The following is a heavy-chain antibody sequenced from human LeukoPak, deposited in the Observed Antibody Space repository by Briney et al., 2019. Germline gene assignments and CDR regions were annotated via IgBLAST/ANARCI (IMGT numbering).Heavy chain of an antibody. Sequence: PGGSLRLSCAASGFTFSSYWMSWVRQAPGKGLEWVANIKQDGSEKYYVDSVKGRFTISRDNAKNSLYLQMNSLRAEDTAVYYCARDSGLNYYDTVNAFDIWGQGTIVTVSS. CDR1: GFTFSSYW. V-gene: IGHV3-7*04. J-gene: IGHJ3*02. D-gene: IGHD3-22*01. CDR2: IKQDGSEK. CDR3: ARDSGLNYYDTVNAFDI.